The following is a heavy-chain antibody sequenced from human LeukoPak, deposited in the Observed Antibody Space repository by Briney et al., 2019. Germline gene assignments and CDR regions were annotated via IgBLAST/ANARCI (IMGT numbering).Heavy chain of an antibody. CDR2: INHSGST. CDR1: GGSFSGYY. D-gene: IGHD3-10*01. J-gene: IGHJ4*02. V-gene: IGHV4-34*01. Sequence: PSETLSLTCAVYGGSFSGYYWSWIRQPPGKGPEWIGEINHSGSTNYNPSLKSRVTISVDTSKNQFSLKLSSVTAADTAVYYCARGRLRGFDYWGQGTLVTVSS. CDR3: ARGRLRGFDY.